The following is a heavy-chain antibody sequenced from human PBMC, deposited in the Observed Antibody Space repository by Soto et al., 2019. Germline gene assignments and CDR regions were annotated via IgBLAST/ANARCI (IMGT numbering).Heavy chain of an antibody. CDR1: GFTFSSYG. CDR2: IWYDGSNK. J-gene: IGHJ4*02. V-gene: IGHV3-33*01. D-gene: IGHD4-4*01. CDR3: ARQTTVTPDFDY. Sequence: GGSLRLSCAASGFTFSSYGMHWVRQAPGKGLEWVAVIWYDGSNKYYADSVKGRFTISRDNSKNTLYLQMNSLRAEDTAVYYCARQTTVTPDFDYWGQGTLVTVSS.